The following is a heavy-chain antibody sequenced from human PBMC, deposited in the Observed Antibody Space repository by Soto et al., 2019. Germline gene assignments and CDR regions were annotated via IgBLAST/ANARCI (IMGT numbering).Heavy chain of an antibody. CDR1: GFTFSSYS. Sequence: GGSLRLSCAASGFTFSSYSMNWVRQAPGKGLEWVSSISSSSSYIYYADSVKGRFTISRDNAKNSLYLQMNSLRAEDTAVYYCARDLVVVAAPYYYYGMDVWGQGTTVTVS. V-gene: IGHV3-21*01. CDR3: ARDLVVVAAPYYYYGMDV. D-gene: IGHD2-15*01. CDR2: ISSSSSYI. J-gene: IGHJ6*02.